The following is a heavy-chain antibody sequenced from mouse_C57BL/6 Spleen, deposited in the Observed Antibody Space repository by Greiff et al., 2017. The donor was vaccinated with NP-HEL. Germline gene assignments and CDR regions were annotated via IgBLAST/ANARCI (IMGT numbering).Heavy chain of an antibody. Sequence: EVQLQQSGPELVKPGASVKISCKASGYTFTDYYMNWVKQSHGKSLEWIGDINPNNGGTSYNQKFKGKATLTVDKSSSTAYMELRSLTSEDSEVYYCARSAIYDGYGAYWGQGTLVTVSA. CDR3: ARSAIYDGYGAY. J-gene: IGHJ3*01. V-gene: IGHV1-26*01. D-gene: IGHD2-3*01. CDR1: GYTFTDYY. CDR2: INPNNGGT.